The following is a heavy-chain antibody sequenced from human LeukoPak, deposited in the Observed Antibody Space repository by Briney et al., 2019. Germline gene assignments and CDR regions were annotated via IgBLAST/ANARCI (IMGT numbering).Heavy chain of an antibody. CDR3: AKFRAAAGPRDFDY. J-gene: IGHJ4*02. D-gene: IGHD6-13*01. CDR1: GFTFSSYA. CDR2: LSGSGSNT. V-gene: IGHV3-23*01. Sequence: GGSLRLSCAASGFTFSSYAMTWVRQAPGKGLEWVSTLSGSGSNTYYADSVKGRFSISRDNSQSTLYLQMNSLRTEDTAVYYCAKFRAAAGPRDFDYWGQGTLVTVSS.